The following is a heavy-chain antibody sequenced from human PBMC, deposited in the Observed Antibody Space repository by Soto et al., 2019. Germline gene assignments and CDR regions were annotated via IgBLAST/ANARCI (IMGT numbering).Heavy chain of an antibody. CDR1: GYIFSDHG. D-gene: IGHD2-8*01. V-gene: IGHV1-18*01. Sequence: QIQLVQSGAEVKKPGASVRVSCKASGYIFSDHGFSWVRQGPGQGLEWLGWISAYSGATDYAQKCRGRVTLTTAASTSTAYMELRSLRSDDTAVYYCAKDRPRLTQQCNGVSWGQGTLVTVSS. J-gene: IGHJ5*02. CDR3: AKDRPRLTQQCNGVS. CDR2: ISAYSGAT.